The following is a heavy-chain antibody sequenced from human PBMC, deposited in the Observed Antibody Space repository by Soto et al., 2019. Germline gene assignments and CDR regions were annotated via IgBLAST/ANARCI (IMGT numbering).Heavy chain of an antibody. Sequence: EVQLVESVGVVVQPGGSLRLSCAASGFTFEDYTMHWFRQAPGKGLEWVSLISWAGGSTYYADSVKGRFTISRDNSKNALYLKMNILRTEATDLYSCAKDMGSSSQNWGQGTLVTVSS. V-gene: IGHV3-43*01. CDR2: ISWAGGST. J-gene: IGHJ4*02. CDR3: AKDMGSSSQN. D-gene: IGHD6-13*01. CDR1: GFTFEDYT.